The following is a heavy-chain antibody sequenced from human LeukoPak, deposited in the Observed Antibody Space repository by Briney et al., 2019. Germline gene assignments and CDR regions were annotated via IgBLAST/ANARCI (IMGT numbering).Heavy chain of an antibody. CDR1: GGSFSGYY. D-gene: IGHD6-13*01. J-gene: IGHJ4*02. CDR2: INHSGST. Sequence: SETLSLTCAVYGGSFSGYYWSWIRQPPGKGLEWIGEINHSGSTNYDPSLKSRVTISVDTSKNQFSLKLSSVTAADTAVYYCARGRAATAYWGQGTLVTVSS. V-gene: IGHV4-34*01. CDR3: ARGRAATAY.